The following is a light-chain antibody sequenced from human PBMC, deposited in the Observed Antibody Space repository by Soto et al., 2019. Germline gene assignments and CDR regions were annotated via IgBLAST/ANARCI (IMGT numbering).Light chain of an antibody. Sequence: EIVMTQSPATLSVSPGEGATLSCRTSQGIGDTLAWYQQKPGQAPRLLIYDRSIWATGVPARFSGSRSGAEFTLTSPSLQSEEFAVYYCQHYGTRPLTFGGGTKVESK. CDR1: QGIGDT. J-gene: IGKJ4*02. CDR3: QHYGTRPLT. V-gene: IGKV3-15*01. CDR2: DRS.